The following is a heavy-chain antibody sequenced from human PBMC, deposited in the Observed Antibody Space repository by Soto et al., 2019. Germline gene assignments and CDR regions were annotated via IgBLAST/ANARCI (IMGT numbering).Heavy chain of an antibody. Sequence: PGGSLRLSCAASGFTFSSYAMSWVRQAPGKGLEWVPAISGSGGSTYYADSVKGRFTISRDNSKNTLYLQMNSLRAEDTAVYYCAYIMITFGGVIVPNRNTSPHFDYWGQGTLVTVSS. CDR2: ISGSGGST. J-gene: IGHJ4*02. CDR3: AYIMITFGGVIVPNRNTSPHFDY. CDR1: GFTFSSYA. V-gene: IGHV3-23*01. D-gene: IGHD3-16*02.